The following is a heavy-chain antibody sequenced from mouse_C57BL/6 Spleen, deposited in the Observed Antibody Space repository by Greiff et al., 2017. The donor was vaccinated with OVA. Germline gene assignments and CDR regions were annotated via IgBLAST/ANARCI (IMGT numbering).Heavy chain of an antibody. CDR2: INPNNGGT. D-gene: IGHD2-1*01. Sequence: VQLKESGPELVKPGASVKIPCKASGYTFTDYNMDWVKQSHGKSLEWIGDINPNNGGTIYNQKFKGKATLTVDKSSSTAYMELRSLTSEDTAVYYCARCDGNYRYFDVWGTGTTVTVSS. CDR3: ARCDGNYRYFDV. CDR1: GYTFTDYN. V-gene: IGHV1-18*01. J-gene: IGHJ1*03.